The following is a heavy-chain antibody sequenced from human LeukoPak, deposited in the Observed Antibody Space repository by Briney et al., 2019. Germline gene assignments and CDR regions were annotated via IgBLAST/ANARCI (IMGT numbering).Heavy chain of an antibody. CDR1: GFTFSSYS. J-gene: IGHJ4*02. D-gene: IGHD1-26*01. V-gene: IGHV3-21*01. Sequence: PGGSLRLSCAASGFTFSSYSMNWVRQAPGKGLEWVSSISSSSSYIYYADSVKGRFTISRDNAKNSLYLQMNSLRAEDTAVYYCARDIVGANGAPHFDYWGQGTLVTVSS. CDR2: ISSSSSYI. CDR3: ARDIVGANGAPHFDY.